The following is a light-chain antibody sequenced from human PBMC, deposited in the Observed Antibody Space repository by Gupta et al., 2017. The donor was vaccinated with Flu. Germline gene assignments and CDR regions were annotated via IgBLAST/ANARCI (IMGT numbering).Light chain of an antibody. J-gene: IGKJ3*01. V-gene: IGKV3-20*01. CDR2: GAS. CDR3: QQYGSSPPFT. Sequence: ETVLTQSPGTLSLSPGEGASLSCRASQGVSNNYLAWYQQKPGQAPRLLIYGASTRATGIPDRFSGSGSRTDFTLTISRLEPEDFAVYYCQQYGSSPPFTFGHGSKLDI. CDR1: QGVSNNY.